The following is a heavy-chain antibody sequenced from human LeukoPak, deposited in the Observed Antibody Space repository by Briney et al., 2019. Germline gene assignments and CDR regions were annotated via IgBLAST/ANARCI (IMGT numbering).Heavy chain of an antibody. CDR2: MNPNSGNT. Sequence: ASVKVSCKASGYTFTSYDINWVRQATGQGLEWMGWMNPNSGNTGYAQKFQGRATMTRNTSISTAYMELSSLRSEDTAVYYCARNYYGSGSYYTADGMDVWGQGTTVTVSS. D-gene: IGHD3-10*01. CDR3: ARNYYGSGSYYTADGMDV. J-gene: IGHJ6*02. V-gene: IGHV1-8*01. CDR1: GYTFTSYD.